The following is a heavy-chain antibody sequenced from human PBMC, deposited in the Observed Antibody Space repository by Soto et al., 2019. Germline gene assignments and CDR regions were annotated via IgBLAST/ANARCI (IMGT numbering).Heavy chain of an antibody. J-gene: IGHJ4*02. Sequence: PGGSLRLSCAASGFTFSNAWMSWVRQAPGKGLGWVGRIKSKTDGGTTDYAAPVKGRFTISRDDSKNTLYLQMNSLKTEDTAVYYCTTDPFGLPDLDYWGQGTLVTVSS. CDR1: GFTFSNAW. CDR3: TTDPFGLPDLDY. D-gene: IGHD3-16*01. CDR2: IKSKTDGGTT. V-gene: IGHV3-15*01.